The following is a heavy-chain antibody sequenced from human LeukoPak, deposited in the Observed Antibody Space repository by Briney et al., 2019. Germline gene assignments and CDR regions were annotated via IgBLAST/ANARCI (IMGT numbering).Heavy chain of an antibody. V-gene: IGHV4-59*08. CDR1: GGSISSYY. CDR2: IYYSGST. D-gene: IGHD6-13*01. Sequence: SETLSLTCTVSGGSISSYYWSWIRQPPGKGLEWIGYIYYSGSTNYNPSLKSRVTISVDTSKNQFFLKLSSVTAADTAVYYCARATGYSSSWFDYWGQGTLVTVSS. CDR3: ARATGYSSSWFDY. J-gene: IGHJ4*02.